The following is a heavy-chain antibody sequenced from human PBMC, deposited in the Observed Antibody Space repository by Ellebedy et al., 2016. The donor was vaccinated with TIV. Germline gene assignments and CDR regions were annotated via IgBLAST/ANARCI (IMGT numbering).Heavy chain of an antibody. V-gene: IGHV4-59*12. CDR3: ANLPGIANSFFQH. CDR2: IYYSGST. CDR1: GGSISSYY. D-gene: IGHD6-13*01. J-gene: IGHJ1*01. Sequence: SETLSLXXTVSGGSISSYYWSWIRQPPGKGLEWIGYIYYSGSTNYNPSLKSRVTISVDTSKNQFSLKLSSVTAADTAVYYCANLPGIANSFFQHWGQGTLVTVSS.